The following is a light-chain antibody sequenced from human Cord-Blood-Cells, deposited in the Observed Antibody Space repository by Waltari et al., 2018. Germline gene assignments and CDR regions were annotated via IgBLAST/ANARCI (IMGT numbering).Light chain of an antibody. V-gene: IGLV3-25*03. J-gene: IGLJ2*01. CDR2: KDS. CDR1: ALPKQY. CDR3: QSADSSGTYVV. Sequence: SYELTQPPSVSVSPGQTARHTCSGDALPKQYAYCYQQKPGQAPVLVIYKDSERPSGISERFSGSSSGTTVTLTISGVQAEDEADYYCQSADSSGTYVVFGGGTKLTVL.